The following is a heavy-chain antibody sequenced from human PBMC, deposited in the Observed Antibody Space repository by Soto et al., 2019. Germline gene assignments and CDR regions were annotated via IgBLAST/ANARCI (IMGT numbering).Heavy chain of an antibody. CDR1: GGTFSSYA. CDR3: ARAPVVAGAPKYYFDY. J-gene: IGHJ4*02. D-gene: IGHD6-19*01. V-gene: IGHV1-69*13. Sequence: SVKVSCKASGGTFSSYAISWVRQAPGQGLEWMGGIIPIFGTANYAQKFQGRVTITADESTSTAYMELSSLRSEDTAGYYCARAPVVAGAPKYYFDYWGQGTLVTVSS. CDR2: IIPIFGTA.